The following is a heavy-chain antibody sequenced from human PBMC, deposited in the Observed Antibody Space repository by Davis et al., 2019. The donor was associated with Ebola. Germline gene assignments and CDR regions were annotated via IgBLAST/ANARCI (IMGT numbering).Heavy chain of an antibody. V-gene: IGHV3-7*01. CDR2: IEQHGSER. J-gene: IGHJ4*02. D-gene: IGHD4-17*01. CDR3: IRGHYDEF. Sequence: GESLKISCEGSGFDFSGYAMSWVRQAPGKGLEWVANIEQHGSERYYADSVKGRFTVSRDNARNSVDLQMHSLRDEDAAVYYCIRGHYDEFRGRGTLVTVSS. CDR1: GFDFSGYA.